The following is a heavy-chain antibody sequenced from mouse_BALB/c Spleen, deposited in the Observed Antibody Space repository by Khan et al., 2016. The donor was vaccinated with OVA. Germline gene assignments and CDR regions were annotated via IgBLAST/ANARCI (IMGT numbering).Heavy chain of an antibody. CDR3: APVGNYYVSFAY. D-gene: IGHD1-1*01. CDR1: GYTFTSYV. J-gene: IGHJ3*01. V-gene: IGHV1S136*01. Sequence: EVQLQQPGPELVKPGASVKMSCKASGYTFTSYVMHWAKQKPGLGLEWIGYIYPFNDDTKYNEKFKGKATLTSDKSSSTAYMELSSLTSEDSAVYYCAPVGNYYVSFAYWGQGTLVTVSA. CDR2: IYPFNDDT.